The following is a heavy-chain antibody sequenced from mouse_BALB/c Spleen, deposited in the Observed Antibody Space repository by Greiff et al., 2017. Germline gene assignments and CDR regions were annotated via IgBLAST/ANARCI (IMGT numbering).Heavy chain of an antibody. V-gene: IGHV2-9*02. CDR3: ARKGGGYYGSRASYAMDY. CDR2: IWAGGST. CDR1: GFSLTSYG. D-gene: IGHD1-1*01. J-gene: IGHJ4*01. Sequence: VMLVESGPGLVAPSQSLSITCTVSGFSLTSYGVHWVRQPPGKGLEWLGVIWAGGSTNYNSALMSRLSISKDNSKSQVFLKMNSLQTDDTAMYYCARKGGGYYGSRASYAMDYWGQGTSVTVSS.